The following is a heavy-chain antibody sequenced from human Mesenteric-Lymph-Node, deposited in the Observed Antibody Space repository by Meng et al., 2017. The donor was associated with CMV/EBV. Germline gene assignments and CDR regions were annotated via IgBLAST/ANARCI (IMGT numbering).Heavy chain of an antibody. D-gene: IGHD4-17*01. Sequence: LPCTVSGGSISSYFWSWIRQPPGRGLEWIGYIYYSGSTKYNPSLKSRVTMSMDTSKNQFSLNLSSVTAADTAVYYCARLTTVLYYFDYWGQGTLVTVSS. J-gene: IGHJ4*02. V-gene: IGHV4-59*08. CDR3: ARLTTVLYYFDY. CDR2: IYYSGST. CDR1: GGSISSYF.